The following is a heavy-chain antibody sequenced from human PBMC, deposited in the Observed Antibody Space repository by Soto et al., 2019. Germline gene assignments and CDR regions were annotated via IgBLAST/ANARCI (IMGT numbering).Heavy chain of an antibody. D-gene: IGHD3-10*01. J-gene: IGHJ6*02. CDR2: IYHSGST. Sequence: QVQLQESGPGLVKPSGTLSLTCAVSGGSISSSNWWSWVRQPPGKGLEWIGEIYHSGSTNYNPSRQRRVTISVDKSKHHVSLKLSSVTAADTAVYYCAAGRGGYYYAMDVWGQGTTVTVSS. CDR3: AAGRGGYYYAMDV. CDR1: GGSISSSNW. V-gene: IGHV4-4*02.